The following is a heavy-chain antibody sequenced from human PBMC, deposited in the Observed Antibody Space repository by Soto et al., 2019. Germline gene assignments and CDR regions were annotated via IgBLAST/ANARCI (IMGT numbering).Heavy chain of an antibody. V-gene: IGHV3-23*01. Sequence: EVQLLESGGGLVQPGGSLRLSCAASGFTFSSYAMSWVRQAPGKGLEWVSAISGRGGSTYYADSVKGRFTISRDNSKNPLYLQMNSLSAEDTAVYYCANRGGDCAFDYWGQGTLVTVSS. J-gene: IGHJ4*02. D-gene: IGHD2-21*02. CDR1: GFTFSSYA. CDR3: ANRGGDCAFDY. CDR2: ISGRGGST.